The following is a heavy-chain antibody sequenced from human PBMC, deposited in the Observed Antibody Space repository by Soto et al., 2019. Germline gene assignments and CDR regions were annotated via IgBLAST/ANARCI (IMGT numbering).Heavy chain of an antibody. D-gene: IGHD2-21*02. CDR3: AREGCGTVCYSIPWFDP. CDR2: IWYDGSIK. CDR1: GFTFSDYY. V-gene: IGHV3-33*08. J-gene: IGHJ5*02. Sequence: GGSLRLSCAASGFTFSDYYMSWIRQAPGKGLEWVALIWYDGSIKNYADSVKGRFTISRDNSKNTLYLQMNSLRAEDSAAYYCAREGCGTVCYSIPWFDPGGKGTLVTVSA.